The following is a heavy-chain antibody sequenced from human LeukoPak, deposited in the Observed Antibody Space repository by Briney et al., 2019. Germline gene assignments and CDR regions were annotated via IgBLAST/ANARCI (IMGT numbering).Heavy chain of an antibody. CDR3: AKLLWFDPQYEAFDY. V-gene: IGHV3-23*01. Sequence: QSGGSLRLSCAASGFTFSSYAMSWVRQAPGKGLKWVSAISGSGGSTYYADSVKGRFTISRDNSKNTLYLQMNSLRAEDTAVYYCAKLLWFDPQYEAFDYWGQGTLVTVSS. D-gene: IGHD3-10*01. CDR2: ISGSGGST. CDR1: GFTFSSYA. J-gene: IGHJ4*02.